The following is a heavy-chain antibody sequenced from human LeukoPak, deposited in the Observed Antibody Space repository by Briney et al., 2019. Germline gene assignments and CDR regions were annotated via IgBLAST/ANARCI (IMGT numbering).Heavy chain of an antibody. V-gene: IGHV4-34*01. J-gene: IGHJ6*02. CDR2: INHSGST. CDR3: ARLRDYYDSSGTFYYYYGMDV. CDR1: GGSFSGYY. Sequence: PSETLSLTCAVYGGSFSGYYWSWIRQPPGKGLEWVGEINHSGSTNYNPSLKSRVTISVDTSKNQFSLKLSSVTAADTAVYYCARLRDYYDSSGTFYYYYGMDVWGQGPRSPSP. D-gene: IGHD3-22*01.